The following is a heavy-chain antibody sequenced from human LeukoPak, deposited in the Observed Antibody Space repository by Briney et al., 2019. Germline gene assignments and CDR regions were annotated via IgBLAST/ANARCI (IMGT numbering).Heavy chain of an antibody. D-gene: IGHD4-17*01. J-gene: IGHJ6*02. Sequence: PSQTLSLTCTVSGGSISSGGYYWSWIRQHPGKGLEWIGYIYYSGSTYYNPSLKSRVTISVDTSKNQFSLKLSSVTAADTAVYYCARDQDYGDYVFGMDVWGQGTTVTVSS. CDR3: ARDQDYGDYVFGMDV. CDR2: IYYSGST. CDR1: GGSISSGGYY. V-gene: IGHV4-31*03.